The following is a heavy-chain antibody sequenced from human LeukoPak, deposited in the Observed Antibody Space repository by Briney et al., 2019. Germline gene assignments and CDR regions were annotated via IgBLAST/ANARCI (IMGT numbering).Heavy chain of an antibody. D-gene: IGHD2-15*01. V-gene: IGHV4-39*01. CDR2: IYSGGST. CDR1: GGSISSTSYY. CDR3: ARHLGYCSGGSCHGSWFDP. J-gene: IGHJ5*02. Sequence: SETPSLTCTVSGGSISSTSYYWGWIRQPPGKGLEWIGSIYSGGSTYYNPSLKSRITISVDTPNNQFSLRLSSVTAADTAFYYCARHLGYCSGGSCHGSWFDPWGQGTLVTVSS.